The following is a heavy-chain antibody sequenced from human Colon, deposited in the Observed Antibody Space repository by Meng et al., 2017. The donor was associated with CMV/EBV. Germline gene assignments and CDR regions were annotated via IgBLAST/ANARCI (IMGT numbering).Heavy chain of an antibody. CDR3: ARGSGQYTGHDWYFDL. V-gene: IGHV4-59*01. Sequence: GSLRLSCTVAGASISGYYWSWIRPPPGKGLEWIGNVYYNGNTNNSPSLKSRLAISVDPSKNQFSLRLTSVTSADTAVYFCARGSGQYTGHDWYFDLWGRGTLVTVSS. D-gene: IGHD3-3*01. J-gene: IGHJ2*01. CDR2: VYYNGNT. CDR1: GASISGYY.